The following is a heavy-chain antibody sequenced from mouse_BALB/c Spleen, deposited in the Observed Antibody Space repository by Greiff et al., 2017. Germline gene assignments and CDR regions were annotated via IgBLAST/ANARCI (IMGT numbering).Heavy chain of an antibody. CDR1: GYTFTDYN. D-gene: IGHD4-1*01. CDR3: ARGNWGAMDY. V-gene: IGHV1-18*01. J-gene: IGHJ4*01. CDR2: INPNNGGT. Sequence: EVQLQQPGAELVKPGASVKLSCKASGYTFTDYNMDWVKQSHGKSLEWIGDINPNNGGTIYNQKFKGKATLTVDKSSSTAYMELRSLTSEDTAVYYCARGNWGAMDYWGQGTSVTVSS.